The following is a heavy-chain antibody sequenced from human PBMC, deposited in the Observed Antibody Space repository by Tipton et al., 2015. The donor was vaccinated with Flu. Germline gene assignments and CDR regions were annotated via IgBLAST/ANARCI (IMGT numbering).Heavy chain of an antibody. D-gene: IGHD2-15*01. J-gene: IGHJ4*02. Sequence: TLSLTCNVSGDSITNYYWSWIRQPPGKGLEWIGYIYYSGSTYYNPSLKSRVTISVDTSKNQFSLKLSSVTAADTAVYYCAIPRYCSGGSCYTQIDYWGQGTLVTVSS. CDR1: GDSITNYY. CDR2: IYYSGST. CDR3: AIPRYCSGGSCYTQIDY. V-gene: IGHV4-59*12.